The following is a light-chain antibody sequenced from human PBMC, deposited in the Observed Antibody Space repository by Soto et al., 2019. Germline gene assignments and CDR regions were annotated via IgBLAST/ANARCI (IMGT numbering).Light chain of an antibody. V-gene: IGLV2-14*02. CDR1: SSDVGSYNL. Sequence: QSALTQPASVSGSPGQSITISCTGTSSDVGSYNLVSWYQQHPGKAPKLMIYEVSNRPSGVSNRFSGSKSGNTASLTISGLQAEDEADYYCSSYTTSSTLAFGGGTKVTVL. J-gene: IGLJ3*02. CDR2: EVS. CDR3: SSYTTSSTLA.